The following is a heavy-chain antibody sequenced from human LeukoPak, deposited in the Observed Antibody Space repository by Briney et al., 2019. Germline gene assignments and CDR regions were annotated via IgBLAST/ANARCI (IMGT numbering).Heavy chain of an antibody. CDR3: ARGPPGFRVGDY. Sequence: GGSLRLSCAASGFTVSSNYMSWVRQAPGKGLEWVSVIYSGGSTYYADSVKGRFTVSRDNAKSTVFLQMNSLRVEDTAVYYCARGPPGFRVGDYWGQGTLVTVSS. CDR2: IYSGGST. V-gene: IGHV3-53*01. J-gene: IGHJ4*02. CDR1: GFTVSSNY. D-gene: IGHD1-1*01.